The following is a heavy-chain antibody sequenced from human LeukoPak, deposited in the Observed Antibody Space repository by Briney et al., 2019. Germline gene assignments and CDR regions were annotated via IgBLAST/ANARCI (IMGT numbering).Heavy chain of an antibody. J-gene: IGHJ4*02. CDR2: LNPNTGGT. CDR3: ARDVAGRFSPGLDY. Sequence: ASVKVSCKASGYTFTRYGISWVRQAPGQGLEWMGWLNPNTGGTNYAQNFQGRVTMTRDTSISTAYMELSRLRSDDTAVYYCARDVAGRFSPGLDYWGQGTLVTVSS. D-gene: IGHD3-10*01. V-gene: IGHV1-2*02. CDR1: GYTFTRYG.